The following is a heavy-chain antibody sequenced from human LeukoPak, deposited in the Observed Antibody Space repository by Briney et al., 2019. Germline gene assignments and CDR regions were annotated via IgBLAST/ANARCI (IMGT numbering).Heavy chain of an antibody. J-gene: IGHJ6*03. D-gene: IGHD3-3*01. V-gene: IGHV3-23*01. CDR2: ISGSGGST. CDR1: GFTFSSYA. CDR3: AKDHDFWSGYSQPYYYMDV. Sequence: PGGSLRLSCAASGFTFSSYAMSGVRQAPGKGLEWVSPISGSGGSTYYADSVKGRFTISRDNSKNTLYLQMNSLRAEDTAVYYCAKDHDFWSGYSQPYYYMDVWGKGTTVTVSS.